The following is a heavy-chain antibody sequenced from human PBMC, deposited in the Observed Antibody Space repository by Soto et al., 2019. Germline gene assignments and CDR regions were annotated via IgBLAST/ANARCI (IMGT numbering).Heavy chain of an antibody. CDR3: ARAYTGQLPRRGDYYYALDV. J-gene: IGHJ6*02. CDR2: IGAADDP. V-gene: IGHV3-13*05. D-gene: IGHD2-2*01. Sequence: PGGSLRLSCVGSGFFFNNYDMHWVRQVRRKGLEWVSAIGAADDPYYSVSVKGRFIVSRDNAQKSLYLQMNNLRAADTAVYFCARAYTGQLPRRGDYYYALDVWGRGTMVTVSS. CDR1: GFFFNNYD.